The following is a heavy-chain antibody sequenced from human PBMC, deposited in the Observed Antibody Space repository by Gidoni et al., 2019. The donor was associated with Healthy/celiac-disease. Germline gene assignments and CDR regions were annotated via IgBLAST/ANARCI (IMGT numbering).Heavy chain of an antibody. CDR3: ARRELPRQGWHY. V-gene: IGHV4-34*01. D-gene: IGHD1-26*01. CDR1: GGSFSGYY. CDR2: INHSGST. J-gene: IGHJ4*02. Sequence: QVQLQQWGAGLLKPSETLSLTCAVYGGSFSGYYWSWIRQPPGKGLEWIGEINHSGSTNYNPSLKSRVTISGDTSKNQFSLKLSSVTAADTAVYYCARRELPRQGWHYWGQGTLVTVSS.